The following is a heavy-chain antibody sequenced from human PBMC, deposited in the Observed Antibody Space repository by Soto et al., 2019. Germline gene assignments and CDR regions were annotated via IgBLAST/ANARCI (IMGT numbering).Heavy chain of an antibody. J-gene: IGHJ4*02. CDR1: GFTFRSYV. Sequence: EVQVLESGGGLEQPGGSLRLSCAASGFTFRSYVMSWVRQAPGKGLEWVSSISGSGGNRYYADSVKGRLTISRDNSNHTVYLQVDSLRAEDTAIYYCARFRSGIGWDFWGQGTLVTVSS. D-gene: IGHD2-15*01. CDR2: ISGSGGNR. CDR3: ARFRSGIGWDF. V-gene: IGHV3-23*01.